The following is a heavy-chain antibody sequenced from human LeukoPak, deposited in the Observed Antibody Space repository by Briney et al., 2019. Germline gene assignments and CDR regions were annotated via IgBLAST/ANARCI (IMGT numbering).Heavy chain of an antibody. D-gene: IGHD2-15*01. J-gene: IGHJ3*02. CDR3: ARSCSGGSCYYAFDI. Sequence: ASVKVSCKASGYTFTSYGISWVRQAPGQGLEWMGWINPNSGGTNYAQKFQGRVTMTRDTSISTAYMELSRLRSDDTAVYYCARSCSGGSCYYAFDIWGQGTMVTVSS. CDR1: GYTFTSYG. CDR2: INPNSGGT. V-gene: IGHV1-2*02.